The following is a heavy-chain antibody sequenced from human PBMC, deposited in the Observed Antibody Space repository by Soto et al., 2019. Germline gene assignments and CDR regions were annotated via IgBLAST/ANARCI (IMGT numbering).Heavy chain of an antibody. CDR3: ARSTYYYDSSGYYWPNGFDY. CDR1: GVTFSSYA. D-gene: IGHD3-22*01. J-gene: IGHJ4*02. Sequence: SVKVSCKASGVTFSSYAISWVRQAPGQGLEWMGGIIPIFGTANYAQKFQGRVTITADESTSTAYMELSSLRSEDTAVYYCARSTYYYDSSGYYWPNGFDYWGQGTLVTVSS. CDR2: IIPIFGTA. V-gene: IGHV1-69*13.